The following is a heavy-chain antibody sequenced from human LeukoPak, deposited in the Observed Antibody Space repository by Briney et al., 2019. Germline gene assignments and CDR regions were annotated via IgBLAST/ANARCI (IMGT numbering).Heavy chain of an antibody. CDR3: ARAGYCSGGSCSDWFDS. V-gene: IGHV1-2*06. CDR1: GYTFTSYY. Sequence: ASVKVSCKASGYTFTSYYMHWVRQAPGQGLEWVGRISPNSGGTNYAQKFQGRVTMTRDTSISTAYMELSRLRSDDTAVYYCARAGYCSGGSCSDWFDSWGQGTLVTVSS. D-gene: IGHD2-15*01. J-gene: IGHJ5*01. CDR2: ISPNSGGT.